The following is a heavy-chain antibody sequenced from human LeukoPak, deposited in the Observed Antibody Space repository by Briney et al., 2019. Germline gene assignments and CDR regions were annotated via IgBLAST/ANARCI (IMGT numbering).Heavy chain of an antibody. V-gene: IGHV1-69*01. CDR3: ARIGISARGTNFHH. Sequence: SVKVSCKASGGTFSSYAISWVRQAPGQGLEWMGGIIPIFGTANYAQKFQGRVTITADESTSTAYMELSRLRSGDTALYYCARIGISARGTNFHHWGQGTLVTVSS. D-gene: IGHD6-13*01. J-gene: IGHJ1*01. CDR1: GGTFSSYA. CDR2: IIPIFGTA.